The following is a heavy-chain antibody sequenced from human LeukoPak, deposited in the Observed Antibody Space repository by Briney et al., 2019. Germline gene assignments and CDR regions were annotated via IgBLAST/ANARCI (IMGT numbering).Heavy chain of an antibody. CDR1: GASITSTSYY. Sequence: PSQTLSLTCSVSGASITSTSYYWSWVRQVPGKGLEWIGYIYYSGRTYFNPSLRSRVSMSVDTSKSQFFLNLTSVTAADTAVYYCARVVPVPAEYFRHWGQGTLVTVSS. V-gene: IGHV4-31*03. CDR3: ARVVPVPAEYFRH. J-gene: IGHJ1*01. CDR2: IYYSGRT.